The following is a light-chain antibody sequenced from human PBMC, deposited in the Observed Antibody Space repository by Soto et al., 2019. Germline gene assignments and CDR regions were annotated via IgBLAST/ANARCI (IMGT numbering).Light chain of an antibody. CDR1: QVITND. V-gene: IGKV1-27*01. CDR2: SAS. J-gene: IGKJ4*01. Sequence: DIQVTQSPASLSASVGDRITITCRTSQVITNDLAWYQQKPGKPPKLLISSASTLESGVPSRFSGSGFGTEFTLTISNLQPEDFATYYCQKYNSLPPTFGGGTKVDI. CDR3: QKYNSLPPT.